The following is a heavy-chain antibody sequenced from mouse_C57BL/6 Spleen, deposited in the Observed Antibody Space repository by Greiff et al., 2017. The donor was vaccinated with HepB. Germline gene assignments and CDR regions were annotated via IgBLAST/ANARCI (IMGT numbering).Heavy chain of an antibody. CDR2: ISYSGST. CDR1: GYSITSDY. V-gene: IGHV3-8*01. J-gene: IGHJ1*03. Sequence: EVKLLESGPGLAKPSQTLSLTCSVTGYSITSDYWNWIRKFPGNKLEYMGYISYSGSTYYNPSLKSRISITRDTSKNQYYLQLNSVTTEDTAIYYCARFHLYDGYYVPYWYFDVWGTGTTVTVSS. CDR3: ARFHLYDGYYVPYWYFDV. D-gene: IGHD2-3*01.